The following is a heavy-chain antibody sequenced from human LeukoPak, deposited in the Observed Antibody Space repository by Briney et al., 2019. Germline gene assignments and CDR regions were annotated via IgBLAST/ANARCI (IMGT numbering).Heavy chain of an antibody. J-gene: IGHJ3*02. CDR1: GCTFSSYE. CDR2: ISSSNTI. D-gene: IGHD6-13*01. Sequence: GGSLRLSCAASGCTFSSYEMNWVRQAPGKGLEWVSYISSSNTIYYADSVKGRVTISRDNAKNSLYLLMNSLRAEDTAVYYCARRYGISSYAFDIWGQGTMVTVSS. CDR3: ARRYGISSYAFDI. V-gene: IGHV3-48*03.